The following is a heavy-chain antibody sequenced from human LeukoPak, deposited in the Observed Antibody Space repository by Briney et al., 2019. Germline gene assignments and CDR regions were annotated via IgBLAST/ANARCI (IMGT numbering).Heavy chain of an antibody. CDR1: GYTFTGYD. D-gene: IGHD6-13*01. V-gene: IGHV1-46*04. CDR2: INASGGST. Sequence: ASVKVSCKASGYTFTGYDMNWVRQAPGQGLEWMGLINASGGSTSYAQKLQGRVTITRDTSTSTVYMHMSSLRSEDTAVYYGASHRYRGIWCSYFDYWGQGILVTVSS. J-gene: IGHJ4*02. CDR3: ASHRYRGIWCSYFDY.